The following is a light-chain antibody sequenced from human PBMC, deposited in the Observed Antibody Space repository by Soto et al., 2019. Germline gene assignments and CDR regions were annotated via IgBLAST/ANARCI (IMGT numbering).Light chain of an antibody. J-gene: IGKJ1*01. CDR3: QQYNNWPWT. CDR2: GAS. CDR1: QSVSSD. Sequence: EKVMTQSPATLSVSLGERATLSCRASQSVSSDLAWYQQKPGQAPRLLIYGASTRATGIPARFSGSGSGTAFTLIMSSLQSEDFAVYFCQQYNNWPWTFGQGTKVEIK. V-gene: IGKV3-15*01.